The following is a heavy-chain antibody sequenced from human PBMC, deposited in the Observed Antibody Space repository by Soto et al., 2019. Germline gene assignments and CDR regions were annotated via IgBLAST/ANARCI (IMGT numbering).Heavy chain of an antibody. J-gene: IGHJ4*02. CDR1: GDTFSSYA. CDR2: IIPIFGTA. Sequence: SVKVSCKASGDTFSSYAISWVRQAPGQGLEWMGGIIPIFGTANYAQKFQGRVTITADESTSTAYMELSSLRSEDTAVYYCARDHDYDSSGYYYFDYWGQGTLVTVSS. D-gene: IGHD3-22*01. CDR3: ARDHDYDSSGYYYFDY. V-gene: IGHV1-69*13.